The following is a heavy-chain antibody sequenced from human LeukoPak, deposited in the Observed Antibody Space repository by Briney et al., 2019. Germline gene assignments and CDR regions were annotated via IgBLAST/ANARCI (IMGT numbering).Heavy chain of an antibody. D-gene: IGHD3-10*01. Sequence: ASVKVSCKASGYTFTSYVISWVRQAPGQGLEWMGWISAYNGNTNYAQKLQGRVTMTTDTSTSTAYMELRSLRSDDTAVYYCARDGGSGSYSTYYYYYMDVWGKGTTVTVSS. CDR3: ARDGGSGSYSTYYYYYMDV. J-gene: IGHJ6*03. CDR2: ISAYNGNT. V-gene: IGHV1-18*01. CDR1: GYTFTSYV.